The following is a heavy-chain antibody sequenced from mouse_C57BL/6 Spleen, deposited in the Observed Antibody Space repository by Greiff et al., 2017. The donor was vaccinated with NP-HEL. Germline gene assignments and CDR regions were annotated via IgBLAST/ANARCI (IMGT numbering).Heavy chain of an antibody. J-gene: IGHJ2*01. V-gene: IGHV1-54*01. CDR1: GYAFTNYL. D-gene: IGHD1-1*01. CDR3: AGRGITTVVALDY. Sequence: VQLQQSGAELVRPGTSVKVSCKASGYAFTNYLIEWVKQRPGQGLEWIGVINPGSGGTNYNEKFKGKATLTADKSSSTAYMQLSSLTSEDSAVYFCAGRGITTVVALDYWGQGTTLTVSS. CDR2: INPGSGGT.